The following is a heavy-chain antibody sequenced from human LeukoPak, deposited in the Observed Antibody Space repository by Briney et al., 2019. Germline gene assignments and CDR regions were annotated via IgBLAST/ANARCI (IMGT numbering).Heavy chain of an antibody. V-gene: IGHV1-18*01. J-gene: IGHJ3*02. CDR2: SSAYNDGT. CDR3: AKDFYNSGGRWYDCFDI. Sequence: ASVKVSCKASGYTFSNFGISWVRQAPGQGLEWMGWSSAYNDGTHYAQKFQGRVTMTADTSTNTAYMDLRSLRSDDTAMYYCAKDFYNSGGRWYDCFDIWGQGTMVTVSS. D-gene: IGHD2-15*01. CDR1: GYTFSNFG.